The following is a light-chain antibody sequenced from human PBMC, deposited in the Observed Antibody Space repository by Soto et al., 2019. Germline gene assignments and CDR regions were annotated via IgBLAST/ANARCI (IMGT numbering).Light chain of an antibody. CDR1: SSDVGGSTF. CDR2: DVN. V-gene: IGLV2-11*01. CDR3: CSYARTYTWV. J-gene: IGLJ2*01. Sequence: QSVLTQPRSVSGSPGQSVTISCTGTSSDVGGSTFVSWFQQHPGRAPKLMIYDVNKRPSGVPDRFSGSKSGNTASLTISGLQAEDEAEYYCCSYARTYTWVFGGGTKVTVL.